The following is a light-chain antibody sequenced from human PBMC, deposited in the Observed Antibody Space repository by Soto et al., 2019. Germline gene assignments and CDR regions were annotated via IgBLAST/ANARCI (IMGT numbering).Light chain of an antibody. V-gene: IGKV1-5*03. CDR1: QSVSTW. J-gene: IGKJ4*01. Sequence: DIQMTQSPSTLYASVGDIVTITCRASQSVSTWLAWYQQKPGKAPKLLIHKESTLENGVPSSFSGSGSGTDFSLTIRSLQPDDFATYYCHQYLSCPVTFGVGTKVEIK. CDR3: HQYLSCPVT. CDR2: KES.